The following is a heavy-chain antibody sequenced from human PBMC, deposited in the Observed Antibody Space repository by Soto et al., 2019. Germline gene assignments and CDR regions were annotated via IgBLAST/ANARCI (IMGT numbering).Heavy chain of an antibody. D-gene: IGHD3-10*01. Sequence: QVQVVQSGVEVRRPGSSVKVSCKASGDTFKNCVISWVRQAPGQGLEWMGGIIPLFGTTDFAQRFQGRLTITTDESTTTDYMELSRLRSADTATYYCAAELGFGKLSVVWGQGTTVIVSS. CDR2: IIPLFGTT. V-gene: IGHV1-69*01. J-gene: IGHJ6*02. CDR3: AAELGFGKLSVV. CDR1: GDTFKNCV.